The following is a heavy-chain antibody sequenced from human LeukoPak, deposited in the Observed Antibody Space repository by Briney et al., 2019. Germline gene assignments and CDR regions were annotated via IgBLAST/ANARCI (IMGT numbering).Heavy chain of an antibody. Sequence: GRSLRLSCAASGFTFSSYSMNWVRQAPGKGLEWVSSISSSSSYIYYADSVKGRFTISRDNAKNSLYLQMNSLRAEDTAVYYCARDSEPDFWSGYYCLDYWVQGTLVTVSS. V-gene: IGHV3-21*01. CDR1: GFTFSSYS. J-gene: IGHJ4*02. CDR2: ISSSSSYI. D-gene: IGHD3-3*01. CDR3: ARDSEPDFWSGYYCLDY.